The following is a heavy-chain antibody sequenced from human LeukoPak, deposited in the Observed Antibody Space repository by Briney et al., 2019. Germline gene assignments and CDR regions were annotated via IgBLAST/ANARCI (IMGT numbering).Heavy chain of an antibody. CDR3: ARESYSGSYYDAFDI. CDR1: GGTFSSYA. V-gene: IGHV1-69*04. Sequence: SVKVSCKASGGTFSSYAISWVRQAPGQGLEWMGRIIPILGIANYAQKSQGRVTITADKSTSTAYMELSSLRSEDTVVYYCARESYSGSYYDAFDIWGQGTMVTVSS. CDR2: IIPILGIA. D-gene: IGHD1-26*01. J-gene: IGHJ3*02.